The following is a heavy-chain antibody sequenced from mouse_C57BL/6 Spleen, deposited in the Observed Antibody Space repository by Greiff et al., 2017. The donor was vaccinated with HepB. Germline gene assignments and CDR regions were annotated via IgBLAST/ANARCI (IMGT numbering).Heavy chain of an antibody. CDR3: ARNYGSSRGWYFDV. J-gene: IGHJ1*03. V-gene: IGHV1-61*01. Sequence: QVQLQQPGAELVRPGSSVKLSCKASGYTFTSYWMDWVKQRPGQGLEWIGNIYPSDSETHYNQKFKDKATLTVDKSSSTAYMQLSSLTSEDSAVYYCARNYGSSRGWYFDVWGTGTTVTVSS. CDR1: GYTFTSYW. D-gene: IGHD1-1*01. CDR2: IYPSDSET.